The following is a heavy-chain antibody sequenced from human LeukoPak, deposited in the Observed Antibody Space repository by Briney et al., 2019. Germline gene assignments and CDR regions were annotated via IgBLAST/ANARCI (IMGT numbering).Heavy chain of an antibody. CDR2: IWYDGSNK. J-gene: IGHJ4*02. D-gene: IGHD6-13*01. V-gene: IGHV3-33*01. CDR3: ARDIAAAGTGTDY. CDR1: GFTFSSYG. Sequence: PGGSLRLSCAASGFTFSSYGMHWVRQAPGKGLEWVAVIWYDGSNKYYADSVKGRFTISRDNSKNTLYLRMNSLRAEDTAVYYCARDIAAAGTGTDYWGQGTLVTVSS.